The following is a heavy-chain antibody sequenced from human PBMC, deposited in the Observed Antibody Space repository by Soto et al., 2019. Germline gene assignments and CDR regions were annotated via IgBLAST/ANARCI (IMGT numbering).Heavy chain of an antibody. J-gene: IGHJ6*02. CDR1: GYTFTSYG. V-gene: IGHV1-18*01. CDR3: ARDGGVVPAAIWIGYYYYYGMDV. CDR2: ISAYNGNT. D-gene: IGHD2-2*02. Sequence: ASVKVSCKASGYTFTSYGISWVRQAPGQGLEWMGWISAYNGNTNYAQKLHGRVTMTTDTSTSTAYMELRSLRSDDTAVYYCARDGGVVPAAIWIGYYYYYGMDVWGQGTTVTVSS.